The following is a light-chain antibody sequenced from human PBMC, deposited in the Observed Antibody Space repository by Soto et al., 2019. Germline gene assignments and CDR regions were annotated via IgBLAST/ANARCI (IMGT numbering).Light chain of an antibody. CDR1: QSISSN. V-gene: IGKV3-15*01. CDR2: GAS. CDR3: QQYKNWPPWT. J-gene: IGKJ1*01. Sequence: EIVTTQSPATLSVSPGERATLSCRASQSISSNLAWFQQKPGQAPRLLIYGASTRATGIPARFSGSGSGTEFTLTINSLQSGDFAVYFCQQYKNWPPWTFGQGTKVDIK.